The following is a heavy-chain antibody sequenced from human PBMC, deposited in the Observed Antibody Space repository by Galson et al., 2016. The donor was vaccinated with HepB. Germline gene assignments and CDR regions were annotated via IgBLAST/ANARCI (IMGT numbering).Heavy chain of an antibody. CDR1: GFTFSRYW. Sequence: SLRLSCAASGFTFSRYWMHWVRQVPGKGLVWVSRINSDGSSRNYADSVKGRFTISRDNAESTLYLRMNSLRAEDTALYYCAVSMGGAFDWYDYLDYWGQETLVAVTS. CDR3: AVSMGGAFDWYDYLDY. V-gene: IGHV3-74*01. CDR2: INSDGSSR. D-gene: IGHD3-9*01. J-gene: IGHJ4*02.